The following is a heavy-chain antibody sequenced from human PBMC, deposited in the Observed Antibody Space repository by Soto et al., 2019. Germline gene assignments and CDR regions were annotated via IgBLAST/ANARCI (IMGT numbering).Heavy chain of an antibody. CDR3: ARTNYYGSSGYFY. CDR1: GGSFSGYY. J-gene: IGHJ4*02. Sequence: LSLTCAVYGGSFSGYYWSWIRQPPGKGLEWIGEINHSGSTNYNPSLKSRVTISVDTSKNQFSLKLSSVTAADTAVYYCARTNYYGSSGYFYWGQGTLVTVSS. V-gene: IGHV4-34*01. D-gene: IGHD3-22*01. CDR2: INHSGST.